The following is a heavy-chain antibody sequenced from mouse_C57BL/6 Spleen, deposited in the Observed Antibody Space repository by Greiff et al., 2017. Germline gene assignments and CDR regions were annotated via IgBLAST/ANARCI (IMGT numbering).Heavy chain of an antibody. D-gene: IGHD2-13*01. V-gene: IGHV3-6*01. CDR1: GYSITSGYY. CDR3: AIDYSDYPYFDY. J-gene: IGHJ2*01. CDR2: IRSAGCN. Sequence: EVQLQEPGPGLVKPSQSLSLTCSVSGYSITSGYYWNWIRQFPGNKLEWMGYIRSAGCNNYNPSLKNRISITHDTSKNQFFLRLNSVPTEDTATYDSAIDYSDYPYFDYWGQGTTLTVSS.